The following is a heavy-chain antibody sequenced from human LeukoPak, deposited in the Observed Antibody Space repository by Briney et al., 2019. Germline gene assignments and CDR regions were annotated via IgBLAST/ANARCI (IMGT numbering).Heavy chain of an antibody. Sequence: GGSLRLSCSASGFTFSSYALHWVRQAPGKGLKYVSGITSSGTNTYYADSVKGRFTISRDNSKNTLSLQMSSLRVEDTAVYYCVKGPPPALGSYYFDYWGQGTLVTVSS. J-gene: IGHJ4*02. D-gene: IGHD1-26*01. CDR3: VKGPPPALGSYYFDY. CDR2: ITSSGTNT. CDR1: GFTFSSYA. V-gene: IGHV3-64D*06.